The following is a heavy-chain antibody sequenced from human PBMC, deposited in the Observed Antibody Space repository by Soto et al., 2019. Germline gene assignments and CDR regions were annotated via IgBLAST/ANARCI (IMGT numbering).Heavy chain of an antibody. D-gene: IGHD5-18*01. CDR1: GFTFSSYS. CDR2: ISSSSSTI. CDR3: ARVNRYSYGLEPQGWFDP. J-gene: IGHJ5*02. Sequence: GGSLRLSCAAPGFTFSSYSMIWVRQAPGKGLEWVSYISSSSSTIYYADSVKGRFTISRDNAKNSLYLQMNSLRAEDTAVYYCARVNRYSYGLEPQGWFDPWGQGTLVTVSS. V-gene: IGHV3-48*01.